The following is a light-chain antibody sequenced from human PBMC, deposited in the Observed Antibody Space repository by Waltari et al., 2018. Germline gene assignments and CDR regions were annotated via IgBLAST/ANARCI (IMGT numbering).Light chain of an antibody. V-gene: IGLV2-14*01. Sequence: QSALTQPAAVSGSPGQSITISCTGTSSDVGGYKYVSWFQQKPGEVPKLILYEVNNRHSGVSNRFAGSRSGNTASLTISGLQAEDEADYFCSSYTRINTFVFGTGTEVSVL. CDR3: SSYTRINTFV. CDR2: EVN. J-gene: IGLJ1*01. CDR1: SSDVGGYKY.